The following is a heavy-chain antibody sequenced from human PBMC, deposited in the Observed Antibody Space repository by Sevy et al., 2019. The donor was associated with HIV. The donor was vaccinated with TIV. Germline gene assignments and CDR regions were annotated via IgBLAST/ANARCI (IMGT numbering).Heavy chain of an antibody. D-gene: IGHD5-12*01. V-gene: IGHV3-7*01. CDR3: ASTPWLQADTGYFDL. J-gene: IGHJ2*01. CDR1: GFTFSYFW. CDR2: INEDGSEK. Sequence: GGCLRLSCAASGFTFSYFWMSCVRQTPGKGLEWVANINEDGSEKYYVDSVKGRFTISRDNAKNLLYLQMNSLRGEDSAVYYCASTPWLQADTGYFDLWGRGTQVGVSS.